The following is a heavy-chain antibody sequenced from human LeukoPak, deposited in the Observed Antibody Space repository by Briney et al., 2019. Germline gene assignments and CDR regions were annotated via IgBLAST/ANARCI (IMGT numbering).Heavy chain of an antibody. V-gene: IGHV3-23*01. Sequence: GGSLRLSCAASGFTFSDYYMSWVRQAPGKGLEWVSAISGSGGSTYYADSVKGRFTISRDNSKNTLYLQMNSLRAEDTAVYYCAKGRQWLARHYYFDYWGQGTLVTVSS. CDR3: AKGRQWLARHYYFDY. CDR1: GFTFSDYY. J-gene: IGHJ4*02. CDR2: ISGSGGST. D-gene: IGHD6-19*01.